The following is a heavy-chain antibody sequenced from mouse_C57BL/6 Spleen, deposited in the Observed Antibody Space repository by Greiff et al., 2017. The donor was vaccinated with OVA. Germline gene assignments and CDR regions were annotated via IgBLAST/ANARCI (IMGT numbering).Heavy chain of an antibody. J-gene: IGHJ2*01. Sequence: DVKLQESGPGLVKPSQSLSLTCSVTGYSITSGYYWNWIRQFPGNKLEWMGYISYDGSNNYNPSLKNRISITRDTSKNQFFLKLNSVTTEDTATYYCARDGGSNFDYWGQGTTLTVSS. CDR1: GYSITSGYY. D-gene: IGHD3-2*02. CDR3: ARDGGSNFDY. CDR2: ISYDGSN. V-gene: IGHV3-6*01.